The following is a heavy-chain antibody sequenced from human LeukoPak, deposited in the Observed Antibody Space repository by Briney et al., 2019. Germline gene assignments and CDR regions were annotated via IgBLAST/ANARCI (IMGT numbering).Heavy chain of an antibody. D-gene: IGHD2-2*02. CDR2: IIPIFGTA. CDR3: ARSAAIRADYYYYYMDV. Sequence: ASVKVSCKASGGTFSSYAISWVRQAPGQGLKWMGGIIPIFGTANYAQKFQGRVTITTDESTSTAYMELSSLRSEDTAVYYCARSAAIRADYYYYYMDVWGKGTTVTVSS. J-gene: IGHJ6*03. CDR1: GGTFSSYA. V-gene: IGHV1-69*05.